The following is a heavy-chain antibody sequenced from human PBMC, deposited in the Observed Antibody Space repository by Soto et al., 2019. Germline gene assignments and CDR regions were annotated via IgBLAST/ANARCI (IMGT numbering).Heavy chain of an antibody. CDR2: ISYDGSLQ. V-gene: IGHV3-30*03. D-gene: IGHD5-18*01. Sequence: QAQLVESGGGVVQPGRSLRLSCAASGFAFSSYGMHWVRQAPGTGLEWVAVISYDGSLQHYAESVKGRFTISRDNSKNMVLLQMSSLSAEDTAVYYCVSDRGYGHASVPYSWGQGTLVSVSS. J-gene: IGHJ4*02. CDR3: VSDRGYGHASVPYS. CDR1: GFAFSSYG.